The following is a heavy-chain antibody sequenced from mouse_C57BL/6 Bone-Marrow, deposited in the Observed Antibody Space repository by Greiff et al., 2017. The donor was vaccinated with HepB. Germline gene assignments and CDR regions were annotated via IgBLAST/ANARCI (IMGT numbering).Heavy chain of an antibody. Sequence: VQLVESGAELVRPGASVTLSCKASGYTFTDYEMHWVKQTPVHGLEWIGAIDPENGGTAYNQKFKGKAILTADKSSSTAYMELRSLTSEDSAVYYCTRPGSSYRYFDVWGTGTTVTVSS. CDR1: GYTFTDYE. CDR3: TRPGSSYRYFDV. J-gene: IGHJ1*03. V-gene: IGHV1-15*01. D-gene: IGHD1-1*01. CDR2: IDPENGGT.